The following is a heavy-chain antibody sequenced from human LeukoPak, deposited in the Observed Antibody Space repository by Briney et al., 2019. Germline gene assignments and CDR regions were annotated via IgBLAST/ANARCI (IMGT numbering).Heavy chain of an antibody. D-gene: IGHD1-26*01. CDR1: GYSFSTYW. Sequence: GESLKLSCKGSGYSFSTYWIGWVRQMPGKGLEWMGIVYPGDSDTRYSPSFQGQVTISADKSISTAYPQWSSLKASDTAMYYCARRVGGTTSRAFDIWGQGTMVTVSS. J-gene: IGHJ3*02. CDR2: VYPGDSDT. V-gene: IGHV5-51*01. CDR3: ARRVGGTTSRAFDI.